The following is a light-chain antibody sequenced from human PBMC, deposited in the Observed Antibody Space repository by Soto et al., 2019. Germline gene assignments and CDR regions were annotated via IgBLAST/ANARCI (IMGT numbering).Light chain of an antibody. CDR3: SSYTSSSTLV. CDR1: SSDVGGYDY. CDR2: DVF. J-gene: IGLJ1*01. V-gene: IGLV2-14*03. Sequence: QSALTQPASVSGSPGQSITISCTGTSSDVGGYDYVSWYQQRPGKAPKLLIYDVFNRPSGVSNRFSGSRSDNTASPTISGLQAEDEADYYCSSYTSSSTLVFGTGTKLTVL.